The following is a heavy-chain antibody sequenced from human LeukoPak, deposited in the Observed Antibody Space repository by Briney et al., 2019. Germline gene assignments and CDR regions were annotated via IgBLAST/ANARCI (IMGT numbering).Heavy chain of an antibody. V-gene: IGHV1-69*13. CDR2: LIPIYGSA. J-gene: IGHJ3*02. Sequence: SVKVSCKASGGSFTFTSHAISWVRQGPGQGLEWMGGLIPIYGSANYAQKFQGRLTITSDESTRTVYMELSSLRPEDSAVHYCAGFFYDNSGDAFDIWGQGTMVTVSS. CDR3: AGFFYDNSGDAFDI. CDR1: GGSFTFTSHA. D-gene: IGHD3-22*01.